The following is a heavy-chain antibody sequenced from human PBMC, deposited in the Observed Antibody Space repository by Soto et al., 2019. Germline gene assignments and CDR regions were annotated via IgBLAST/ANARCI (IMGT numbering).Heavy chain of an antibody. CDR3: TTDSYITSIIVRFDY. J-gene: IGHJ4*01. Sequence: WPSRVHQTPGKGLEWVGRVKSKNDGGTTDFAAPVKGRFAISRDDSKNMVYLEMNSLQTEDTAIYYCTTDSYITSIIVRFDYWGHGTRVTVSS. D-gene: IGHD3-22*01. V-gene: IGHV3-15*01. CDR2: VKSKNDGGTT. CDR1: W.